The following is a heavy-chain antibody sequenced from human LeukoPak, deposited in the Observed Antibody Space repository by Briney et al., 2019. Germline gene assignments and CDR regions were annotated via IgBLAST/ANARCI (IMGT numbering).Heavy chain of an antibody. J-gene: IGHJ5*02. D-gene: IGHD6-19*01. CDR3: ARERAVAGADWFDP. CDR1: AGSVSSGSYY. V-gene: IGHV4-61*01. CDR2: IYYSGST. Sequence: SETLSLTCTVSAGSVSSGSYYWSWIRQPPGNGLEWIGYIYYSGSTNFNPSLKSRLTISVDTSKNQFSLKLSSVTAADTAVYYCARERAVAGADWFDPWGQGTLVTVSS.